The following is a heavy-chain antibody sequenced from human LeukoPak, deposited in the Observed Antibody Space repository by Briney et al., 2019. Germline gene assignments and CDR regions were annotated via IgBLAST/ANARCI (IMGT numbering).Heavy chain of an antibody. Sequence: GGSLRLSCAASGFTFSSYSMNWVRQAPGKGLEWVSSISSSSSYIYYADSVKGRFTISRDNAKNSLYLQMNSLRAEDTAVYYCARDQPYCSSTSCSQGAFDIWGQGTMVTVSS. CDR3: ARDQPYCSSTSCSQGAFDI. J-gene: IGHJ3*02. CDR1: GFTFSSYS. CDR2: ISSSSSYI. V-gene: IGHV3-21*01. D-gene: IGHD2-2*01.